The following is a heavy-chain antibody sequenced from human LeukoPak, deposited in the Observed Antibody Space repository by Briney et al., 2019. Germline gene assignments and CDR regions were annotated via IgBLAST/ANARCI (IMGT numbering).Heavy chain of an antibody. CDR3: ARVAAAGPDY. V-gene: IGHV1-69*06. J-gene: IGHJ4*02. D-gene: IGHD6-13*01. CDR1: GGTFSSYA. CDR2: IIPIFGTA. Sequence: GSSVEVSCKASGGTFSSYAISWVRQAPGQGLEWMGGIIPIFGTANYAQKFQGRVTITADKSTSTAYMELSSLRSEDTAVYYCARVAAAGPDYWGQGTLVTVSS.